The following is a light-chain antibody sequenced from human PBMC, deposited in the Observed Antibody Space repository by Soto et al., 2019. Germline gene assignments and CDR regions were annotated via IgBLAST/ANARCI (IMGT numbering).Light chain of an antibody. Sequence: DIQMTQSPSSVSAFVGDRVTITCRASQSVTTWLAWYQQKPGRAPKLLIYAASTLQSGVPSRFSGSGSGTDFTLTISSLQPEDFATYFCQQAISFPPTFGQGTKVDIK. J-gene: IGKJ1*01. CDR3: QQAISFPPT. V-gene: IGKV1-12*01. CDR2: AAS. CDR1: QSVTTW.